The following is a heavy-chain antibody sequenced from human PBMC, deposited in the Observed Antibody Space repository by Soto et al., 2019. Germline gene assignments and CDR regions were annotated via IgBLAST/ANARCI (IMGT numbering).Heavy chain of an antibody. V-gene: IGHV4-59*01. CDR2: IYYSGST. CDR1: GGSISSYY. J-gene: IGHJ6*03. Sequence: SETLSLTCTVSGGSISSYYWSWFRQPPGKGLEWIGYIYYSGSTNYNPSLKSRVTISVDTSKNQFSLKLSSVTAADTAVYYCARDRIAVAGAYMDVWGKGTTVT. D-gene: IGHD6-19*01. CDR3: ARDRIAVAGAYMDV.